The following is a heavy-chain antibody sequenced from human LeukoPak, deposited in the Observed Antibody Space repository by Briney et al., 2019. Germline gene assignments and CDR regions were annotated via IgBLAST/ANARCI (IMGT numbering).Heavy chain of an antibody. V-gene: IGHV3-48*04. CDR3: AELGITMIGGV. D-gene: IGHD3-10*02. J-gene: IGHJ6*04. CDR1: GFTFTTYW. CDR2: ISSSGSTI. Sequence: PGGSLRLSCAASGFTFTTYWMSWVRQAPGKGLEWVSYISSSGSTIYYADSVKGRFTISRDNAKNSLYLQMNSLRAEDSAVYYCAELGITMIGGVWGKGTTVTISS.